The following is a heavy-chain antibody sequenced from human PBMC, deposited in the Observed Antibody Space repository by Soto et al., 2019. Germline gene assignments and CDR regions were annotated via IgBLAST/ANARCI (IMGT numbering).Heavy chain of an antibody. CDR1: GGSISSYY. CDR2: IYYSGST. J-gene: IGHJ4*02. V-gene: IGHV4-59*08. D-gene: IGHD3-16*02. Sequence: SETLSLTCTVSGGSISSYYWSWIRQPPGKGLEWIGYIYYSGSTNYNPSLKSRVTISVDTSKNQFSLKLSSEAAADTAVYYCARHLHLKDRYGVIDYWGQGTLVTVSS. CDR3: ARHLHLKDRYGVIDY.